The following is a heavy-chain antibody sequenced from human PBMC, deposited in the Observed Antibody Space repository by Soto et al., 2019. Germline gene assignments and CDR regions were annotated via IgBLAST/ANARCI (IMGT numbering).Heavy chain of an antibody. D-gene: IGHD6-19*01. Sequence: QVQLQESGPGLVKPSETLSLTCTVSGGSISSYYWSWIRQPPGKGLEWIGYIYYSRSTNYNPSLKSRVTISVDTSKNQFSLKLSSVTAADTAVYYCARWLVGRGNWFDPWGQGTLVTVSS. V-gene: IGHV4-59*01. J-gene: IGHJ5*02. CDR1: GGSISSYY. CDR3: ARWLVGRGNWFDP. CDR2: IYYSRST.